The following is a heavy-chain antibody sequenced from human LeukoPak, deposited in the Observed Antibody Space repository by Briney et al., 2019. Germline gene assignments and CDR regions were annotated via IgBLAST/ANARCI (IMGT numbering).Heavy chain of an antibody. D-gene: IGHD6-13*01. CDR2: IDPSDSYT. Sequence: GESLKISCQGSGYSFTSYWISWVRQMPGKGPEWMGRIDPSDSYTNYSPSFQGHVTISADKSISTAYLQWSSLKASDTAMYYCASARAAAGTLLDYWGQGTLVTVSS. V-gene: IGHV5-10-1*01. CDR3: ASARAAAGTLLDY. CDR1: GYSFTSYW. J-gene: IGHJ4*02.